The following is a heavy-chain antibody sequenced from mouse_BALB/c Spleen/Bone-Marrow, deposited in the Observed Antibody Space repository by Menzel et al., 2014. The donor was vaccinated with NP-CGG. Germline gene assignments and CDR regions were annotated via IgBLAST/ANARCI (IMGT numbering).Heavy chain of an antibody. CDR2: INPYNDGT. CDR3: AREGVDYLDY. CDR1: GYTFTSYA. Sequence: EVHLVESGPELVKPGASVKMSCKASGYTFTSYAMHWVKRKPGQGLEWIGYINPYNDGTKYNEKFQGKATLTSDKSSSTAYMELSSLTSEDSAVYYCAREGVDYLDYWGQGTTLTVSS. J-gene: IGHJ2*01. V-gene: IGHV1-14*01.